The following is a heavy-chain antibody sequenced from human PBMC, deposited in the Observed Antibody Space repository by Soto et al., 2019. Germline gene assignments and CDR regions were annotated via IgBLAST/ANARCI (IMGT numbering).Heavy chain of an antibody. CDR1: GYTFTSYG. CDR2: ISAYNGNT. Sequence: ASVKVSCKASGYTFTSYGITWVRQAPGQGLEWMGWISAYNGNTNYAQKLQGRVTMTTDTSTSTAYMELRSLRSDDAAVYYCARDPRIFGVVIIQARGSWFHPWG. D-gene: IGHD3-3*01. CDR3: ARDPRIFGVVIIQARGSWFHP. J-gene: IGHJ5*02. V-gene: IGHV1-18*01.